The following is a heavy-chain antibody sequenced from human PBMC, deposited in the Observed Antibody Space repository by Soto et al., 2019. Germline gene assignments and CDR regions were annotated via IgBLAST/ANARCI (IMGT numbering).Heavy chain of an antibody. J-gene: IGHJ3*02. Sequence: PSETLSLTCTVSGGSISSDYWSWIRQPPGKGLEWIGYIYNSGSTNYNPSLKSRVTISVDTSKNQFSLKLSSVTAADTAVYYCARRYSSAFDIWGQGTMVTVSS. CDR3: ARRYSSAFDI. D-gene: IGHD6-13*01. CDR2: IYNSGST. CDR1: GGSISSDY. V-gene: IGHV4-59*08.